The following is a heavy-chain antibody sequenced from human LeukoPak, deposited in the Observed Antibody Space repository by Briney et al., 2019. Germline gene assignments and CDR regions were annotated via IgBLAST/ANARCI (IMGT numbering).Heavy chain of an antibody. Sequence: GGSLRLSCAASGLTVSSNYMSWVRQAPEKGLEWVSVIYSGGSTYYADSVKGRFTISRDNSKNTLYLQMNSLRPEDTAVYYCARDLPPAPWNGMDVWGQGTTVTVSS. CDR2: IYSGGST. J-gene: IGHJ6*02. CDR1: GLTVSSNY. V-gene: IGHV3-53*01. D-gene: IGHD2-2*01. CDR3: ARDLPPAPWNGMDV.